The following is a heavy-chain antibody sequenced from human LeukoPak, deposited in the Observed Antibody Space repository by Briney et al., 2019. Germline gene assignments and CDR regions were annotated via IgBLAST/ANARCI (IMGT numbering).Heavy chain of an antibody. V-gene: IGHV3-30*18. Sequence: GGSLRLSCAASGFTFSSYGMHWVRQAPGKGLEWVAVISYDRSNKYYADSVKGRFTISRDNSKNTLYLQMNSLRAEDTAVYYCAKVGDYDSSGYSNAFDIWGQGTMVTVSS. D-gene: IGHD3-22*01. CDR1: GFTFSSYG. J-gene: IGHJ3*02. CDR2: ISYDRSNK. CDR3: AKVGDYDSSGYSNAFDI.